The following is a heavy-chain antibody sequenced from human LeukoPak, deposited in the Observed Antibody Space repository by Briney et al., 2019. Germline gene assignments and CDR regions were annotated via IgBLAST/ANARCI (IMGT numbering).Heavy chain of an antibody. J-gene: IGHJ4*02. Sequence: SETLSLTCTLSGGSISSSSSYWGWIRQPPGKGLEWIGSFYYSGSTYYNPSLKSRLTISVVPSKNQFSLKLTSVTAADTAVYYCARHDPHAHFDYWGQGTLVTVSS. CDR3: ARHDPHAHFDY. CDR2: FYYSGST. V-gene: IGHV4-39*01. CDR1: GGSISSSSSY.